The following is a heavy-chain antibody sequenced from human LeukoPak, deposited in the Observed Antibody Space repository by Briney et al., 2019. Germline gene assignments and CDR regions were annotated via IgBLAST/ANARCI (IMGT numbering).Heavy chain of an antibody. J-gene: IGHJ4*02. D-gene: IGHD3-10*01. CDR2: INPKSGGT. CDR3: ARDLSITMVRAPFY. V-gene: IGHV1-2*02. Sequence: GESLKISCKASANTLTGYYMHWVRQAPGQGLEWMGWINPKSGGTNYAQKFQGRVTMTRDTSISTAFMELSRLRSDDTAVYYCARDLSITMVRAPFYWGPGTPVTVSS. CDR1: ANTLTGYY.